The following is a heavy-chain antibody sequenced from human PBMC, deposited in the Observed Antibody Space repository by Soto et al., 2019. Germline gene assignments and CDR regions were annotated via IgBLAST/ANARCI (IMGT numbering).Heavy chain of an antibody. Sequence: EVQLLESGGGLVQPGGSLRLSCGGSGFTFNSYAMTWVRQAPGKGLEWVSAISGSGGTTYYANSVKGRFTISRDQSKDTLHLQMNTVRAEDTAIYYCAKDRHYGSGTHSDSYLDYWGQGTLVTVSS. CDR3: AKDRHYGSGTHSDSYLDY. CDR2: ISGSGGTT. D-gene: IGHD3-10*01. CDR1: GFTFNSYA. V-gene: IGHV3-23*01. J-gene: IGHJ4*02.